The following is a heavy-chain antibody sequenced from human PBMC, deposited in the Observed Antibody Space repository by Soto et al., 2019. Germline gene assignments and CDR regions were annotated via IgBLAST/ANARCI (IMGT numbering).Heavy chain of an antibody. Sequence: QVQLVQSGAEVKKPGSSVKVSCKASGGTFSSYAISWVRQAPGQGLEWMGGIVPIFGTANYAQKFQCRVTITADESTSTAYMELSSLRSDDTAVYYCARAYGDYGYYYSYGMDVWGQGTTVTFSS. CDR3: ARAYGDYGYYYSYGMDV. D-gene: IGHD4-17*01. CDR1: GGTFSSYA. CDR2: IVPIFGTA. J-gene: IGHJ6*02. V-gene: IGHV1-69*01.